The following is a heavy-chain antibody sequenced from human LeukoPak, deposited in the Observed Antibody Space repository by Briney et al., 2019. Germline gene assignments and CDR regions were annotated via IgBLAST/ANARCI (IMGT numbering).Heavy chain of an antibody. CDR1: GGTFSSYA. CDR2: IIPICGTA. D-gene: IGHD3-3*01. CDR3: ARAVGNYDFWSGSYYYYMDV. V-gene: IGHV1-69*13. J-gene: IGHJ6*03. Sequence: GASVKVSCKASGGTFSSYAISWVRQAPGQGLEWMGGIIPICGTANYAQKFQGRVTITADESTSTAYMELSSLRSEDTAVYYCARAVGNYDFWSGSYYYYMDVWGKGTTVTVSS.